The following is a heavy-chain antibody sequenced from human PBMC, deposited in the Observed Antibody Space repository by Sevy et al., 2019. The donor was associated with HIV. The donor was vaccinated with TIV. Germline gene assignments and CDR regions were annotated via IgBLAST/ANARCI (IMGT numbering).Heavy chain of an antibody. CDR3: ARDRYYDASGYYYYYYGMDV. CDR1: GFTFQTFA. J-gene: IGHJ6*02. CDR2: ISYDGSSQ. V-gene: IGHV3-30*07. Sequence: GGSLRLSCSAFGFTFQTFAMHWVRQAPGKGPEWVAVISYDGSSQNYADSVKGRFTISRDNSKNTLYLHMNNLRPEDTAVYYCARDRYYDASGYYYYYYGMDVWGQGTTVTVS. D-gene: IGHD3-22*01.